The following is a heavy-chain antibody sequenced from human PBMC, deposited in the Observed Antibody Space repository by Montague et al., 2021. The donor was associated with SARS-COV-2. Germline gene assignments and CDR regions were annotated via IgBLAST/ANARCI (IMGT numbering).Heavy chain of an antibody. CDR3: AGLGMLASGPNWFDP. J-gene: IGHJ5*02. Sequence: SLRLFCAASGFTFSQYWMSWVRQAPGKELEWVANINQDGSEIYLVDSLKGRFSISRDNAKNSLYLQVNSLRAEDAAVYYCAGLGMLASGPNWFDPWGQGTLVTVSS. CDR2: INQDGSEI. D-gene: IGHD7-27*01. V-gene: IGHV3-7*03. CDR1: GFTFSQYW.